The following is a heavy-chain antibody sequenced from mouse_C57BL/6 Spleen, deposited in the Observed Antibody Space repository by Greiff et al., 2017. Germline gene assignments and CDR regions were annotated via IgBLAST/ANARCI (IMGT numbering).Heavy chain of an antibody. CDR2: ISPSDSET. D-gene: IGHD1-1*01. CDR1: GYTFTSYW. Sequence: QVQLQQPGAELVRPGSSVKLSCKASGYTFTSYWMDWVKQRPGQGLEWIGNISPSDSETHYNQKFKDKAPFTVDKSSSTAYMQLSSRTSEDSSVYYCARNYYGSSWYFDVWGTGTTVTVSS. J-gene: IGHJ1*03. CDR3: ARNYYGSSWYFDV. V-gene: IGHV1-61*01.